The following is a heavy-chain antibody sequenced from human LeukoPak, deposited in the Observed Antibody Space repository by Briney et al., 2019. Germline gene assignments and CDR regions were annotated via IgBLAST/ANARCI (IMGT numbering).Heavy chain of an antibody. D-gene: IGHD3-3*01. CDR3: AKDYSRDGYYADTFHI. Sequence: GGSLRLSCEASGFTFSTYGMHWVRQAPGKGLEWVAVIWNDGSNKYYADSVKGRFTISRDNSKNTPYLQMNSLRVEDTAVYYCAKDYSRDGYYADTFHIWGQGTMVTVSS. CDR2: IWNDGSNK. V-gene: IGHV3-33*06. J-gene: IGHJ3*02. CDR1: GFTFSTYG.